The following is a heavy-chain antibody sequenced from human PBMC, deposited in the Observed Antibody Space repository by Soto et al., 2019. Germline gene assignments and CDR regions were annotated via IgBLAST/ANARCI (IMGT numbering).Heavy chain of an antibody. CDR2: IYYSGST. CDR3: ARHDCSSTSCPRLHYYYGMDV. D-gene: IGHD2-2*01. CDR1: GGSIRSSSYY. Sequence: SDPLSLTCSVSGGSIRSSSYYWGWIRQPPGKGLAWIGSIYYSGSTYYNPSLKSRVTISVDTSKNQFSLKLSSVTAADTAVYYCARHDCSSTSCPRLHYYYGMDVWGQGTTVTVSS. J-gene: IGHJ6*02. V-gene: IGHV4-39*01.